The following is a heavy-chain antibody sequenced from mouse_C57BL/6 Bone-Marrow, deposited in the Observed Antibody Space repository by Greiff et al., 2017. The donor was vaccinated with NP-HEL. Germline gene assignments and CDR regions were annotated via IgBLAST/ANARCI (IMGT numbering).Heavy chain of an antibody. CDR1: GYTFTSYW. J-gene: IGHJ2*01. CDR3: AREGEYYFDY. Sequence: QVQLKQPGAELVRPGTSVKLSCKASGYTFTSYWMHWVKQRPGQGLEWIGVIDPSDSYTNYNQKFKGKATLTVDTSSSTAYMQLSSLTSEDSAVYYCAREGEYYFDYWGQGTTLTVSS. V-gene: IGHV1-59*01. CDR2: IDPSDSYT.